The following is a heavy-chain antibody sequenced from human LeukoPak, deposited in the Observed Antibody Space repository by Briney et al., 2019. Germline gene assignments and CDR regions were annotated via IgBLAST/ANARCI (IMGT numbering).Heavy chain of an antibody. Sequence: GAAVKVSCKASGYTFTGFWIHWVRQAPGQGFEWMGWINPNNGGTNYAQKFQGRVTMTRDTSTSTVYMELSSLISDDTAVYYCARAYCGGDCYSNVWFWGQGTLVTVSS. J-gene: IGHJ4*02. CDR1: GYTFTGFW. V-gene: IGHV1-2*02. CDR2: INPNNGGT. D-gene: IGHD2-21*02. CDR3: ARAYCGGDCYSNVWF.